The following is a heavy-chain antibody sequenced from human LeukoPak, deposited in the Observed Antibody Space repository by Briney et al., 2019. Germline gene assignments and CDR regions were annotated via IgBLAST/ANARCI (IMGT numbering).Heavy chain of an antibody. V-gene: IGHV3-48*01. CDR1: GFTFSSYG. Sequence: GGSLRLSCAASGFTFSSYGMHWVRQAPGKGLEWVSYISSSSSTIYYADSVKGRFTISRDNAKNSLYLQMNSLRAEDTAVYYCARVGAAAEGTTFDYWGQGTLVTVSS. CDR2: ISSSSSTI. CDR3: ARVGAAAEGTTFDY. J-gene: IGHJ4*02. D-gene: IGHD6-13*01.